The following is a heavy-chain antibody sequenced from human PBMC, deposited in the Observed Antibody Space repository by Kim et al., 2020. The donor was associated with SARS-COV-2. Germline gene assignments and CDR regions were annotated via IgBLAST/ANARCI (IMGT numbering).Heavy chain of an antibody. J-gene: IGHJ4*02. CDR2: T. D-gene: IGHD1-20*01. CDR3: ASSDGITGIGY. Sequence: TYYTPSLKSRVTISVDTSKNQFSLKLSSVTAADTAVYYCASSDGITGIGYWGQGTLVTVSS. V-gene: IGHV4-30-2*04.